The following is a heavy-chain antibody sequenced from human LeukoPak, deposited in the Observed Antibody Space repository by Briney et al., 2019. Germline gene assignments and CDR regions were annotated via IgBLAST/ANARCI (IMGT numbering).Heavy chain of an antibody. CDR1: GYTFTSYG. Sequence: GASVKVSCKASGYTFTSYGISWVRQAPGQGLEWMGWISAYNGNTNYAQNLQDRVFMNTDTSTSTAYMELRSLRSDDTAVYYCARYPLSYSGNWHYYFDYWGQGTLVTVPS. CDR3: ARYPLSYSGNWHYYFDY. J-gene: IGHJ4*02. D-gene: IGHD6-13*01. V-gene: IGHV1-18*04. CDR2: ISAYNGNT.